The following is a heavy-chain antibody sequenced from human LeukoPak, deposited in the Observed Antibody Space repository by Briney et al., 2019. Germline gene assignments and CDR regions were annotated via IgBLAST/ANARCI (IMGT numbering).Heavy chain of an antibody. CDR2: ISSSSSYI. CDR3: VSAVVVTAGRAFDI. V-gene: IGHV3-21*01. Sequence: PGGSLRLSXAASGFTFSSYSMNWVRQAPGKGLEWVSSISSSSSYIYYADSVKGRFTISRDNAKNSLYLQMNSLRAEDTAVYYCVSAVVVTAGRAFDIWGQGTMVTVSS. CDR1: GFTFSSYS. J-gene: IGHJ3*02. D-gene: IGHD2-21*02.